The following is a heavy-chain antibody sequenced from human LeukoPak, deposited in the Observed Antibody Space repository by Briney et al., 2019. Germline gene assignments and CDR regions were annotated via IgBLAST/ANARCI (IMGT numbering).Heavy chain of an antibody. CDR3: ARDQYSSTWYRGAFDV. Sequence: GGSLRLSCAASGFTFTTSWMHWFRQAPGKGLVWVSRMESDGTSTTYADSVKGRFTISRDNAKNTLYLQMNSLRAEDTAVYYCARDQYSSTWYRGAFDVWGQGTMVSVSS. J-gene: IGHJ3*01. CDR2: MESDGTST. CDR1: GFTFTTSW. V-gene: IGHV3-74*01. D-gene: IGHD6-13*01.